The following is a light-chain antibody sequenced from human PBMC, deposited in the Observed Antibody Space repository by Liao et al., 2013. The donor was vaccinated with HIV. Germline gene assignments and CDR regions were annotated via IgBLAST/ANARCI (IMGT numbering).Light chain of an antibody. CDR3: QAWDSTLYV. Sequence: ELTQPPSVSVSPGQTATITCSGDKVGDKYVSWYQRKPGHSPEVVIYQDSRRPSGIPERFSGSNSGDTATLTISGTQAMDEADYYCQAWDSTLYVFGTGTKVTVL. V-gene: IGLV3-1*01. CDR2: QDS. J-gene: IGLJ1*01. CDR1: KVGDKY.